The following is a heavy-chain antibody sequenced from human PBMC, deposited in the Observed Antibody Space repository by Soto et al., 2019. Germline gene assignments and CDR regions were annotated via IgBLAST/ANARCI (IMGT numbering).Heavy chain of an antibody. CDR1: GYTFTGYF. Sequence: ASVKVSCKASGYTFTGYFIHWVRQAPGQGLEWMGWIDPNSGDTNYAQNFQGRVTMARDPSISTAYMELSRLRSDDTAVYYCARGRTFYDFWVRYRYWGQVPMVTVSS. D-gene: IGHD3-3*01. CDR3: ARGRTFYDFWVRYRY. CDR2: IDPNSGDT. J-gene: IGHJ4*02. V-gene: IGHV1-2*02.